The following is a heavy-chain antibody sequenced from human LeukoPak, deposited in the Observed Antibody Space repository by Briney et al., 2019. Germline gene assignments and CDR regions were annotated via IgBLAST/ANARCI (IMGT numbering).Heavy chain of an antibody. CDR1: GFTFSSYG. V-gene: IGHV3-30*02. J-gene: IGHJ4*02. D-gene: IGHD6-13*01. Sequence: PGGSLRLSCAASGFTFSSYGMHWVRQAPGKGLEWVSFIRYDGSNKYYADSVKGRFTISRDNSKNTLYLQMNSLRAEDTAVYYCAKDVGSQYSSSWYFDYWGQGTLVTVSS. CDR3: AKDVGSQYSSSWYFDY. CDR2: IRYDGSNK.